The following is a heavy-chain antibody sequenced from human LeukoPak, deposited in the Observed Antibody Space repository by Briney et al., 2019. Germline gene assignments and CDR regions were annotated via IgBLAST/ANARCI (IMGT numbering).Heavy chain of an antibody. D-gene: IGHD1-26*01. V-gene: IGHV3-21*01. Sequence: GGSLRLSCVASGFSFSSYSMNWVRQAPGKGLEWVSSISSSSSYIYYADSVKGRFTISRDNAKNSLYLQMNSLRAEDTAVYYCARDPQVGATDYWGQGTLVTVSS. J-gene: IGHJ4*02. CDR3: ARDPQVGATDY. CDR2: ISSSSSYI. CDR1: GFSFSSYS.